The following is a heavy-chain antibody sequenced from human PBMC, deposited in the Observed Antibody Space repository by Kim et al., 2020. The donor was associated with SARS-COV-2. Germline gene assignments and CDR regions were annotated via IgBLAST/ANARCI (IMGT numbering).Heavy chain of an antibody. J-gene: IGHJ4*02. Sequence: GGSLRLSCAASGFTFSSYGMHWVRQAPGKGLEWVAVIWYDGSNKYYADSVKGRFTISRDNSKNTLYLQMNSLRAEDTAVYYCARESIGSYYDSSGYPPGDGLDYWGQGTLVTVSS. D-gene: IGHD3-22*01. CDR3: ARESIGSYYDSSGYPPGDGLDY. CDR2: IWYDGSNK. CDR1: GFTFSSYG. V-gene: IGHV3-33*01.